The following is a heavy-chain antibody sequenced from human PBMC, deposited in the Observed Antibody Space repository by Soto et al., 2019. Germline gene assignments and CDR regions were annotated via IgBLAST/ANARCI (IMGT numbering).Heavy chain of an antibody. J-gene: IGHJ5*02. V-gene: IGHV3-21*02. CDR3: ARSGDVAVGWFDP. Sequence: EVQLVESGGGLVKPGQSLILSCTASGFNFSAYGMSWVRQAPGKGLEWVSSITFSSLYIYYAESARGRFVISRDDSKNSLFLQMDSLKTEDTAFYYCARSGDVAVGWFDPWGQGTQVTVSS. D-gene: IGHD3-10*01. CDR2: ITFSSLYI. CDR1: GFNFSAYG.